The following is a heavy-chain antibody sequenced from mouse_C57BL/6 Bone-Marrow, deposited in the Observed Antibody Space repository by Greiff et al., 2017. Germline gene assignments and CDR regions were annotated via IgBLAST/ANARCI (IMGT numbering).Heavy chain of an antibody. CDR1: GFNIKDDY. CDR2: IDPENGDT. V-gene: IGHV14-4*01. Sequence: EVMLVESGAELVRPGASVKLSCTASGFNIKDDYMHWVKQRPEQGLEWIGWIDPENGDTEYASKFQGKATITADTSSNTAYLQLSRLTSEDTAVYYCTYVYDWFAYWGQGTLVTVSA. D-gene: IGHD2-2*01. CDR3: TYVYDWFAY. J-gene: IGHJ3*01.